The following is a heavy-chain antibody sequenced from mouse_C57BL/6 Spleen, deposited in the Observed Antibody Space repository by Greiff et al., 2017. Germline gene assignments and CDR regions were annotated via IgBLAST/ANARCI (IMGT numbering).Heavy chain of an antibody. CDR3: ARPYYNWYFDV. V-gene: IGHV2-2*01. J-gene: IGHJ1*03. D-gene: IGHD2-12*01. Sequence: QVHVKQSGPGLVQPSQSLSITCTVSGFSLTSYGVHWVRQSPGKGLEWLGVIWSGGSTDYNAAFISRLSISKDNSKSQVFFKMNSLQADDTAIYYCARPYYNWYFDVWGTGTTVTVSS. CDR2: IWSGGST. CDR1: GFSLTSYG.